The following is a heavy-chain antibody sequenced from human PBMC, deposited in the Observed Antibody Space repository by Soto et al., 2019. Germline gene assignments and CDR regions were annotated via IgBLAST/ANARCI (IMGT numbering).Heavy chain of an antibody. Sequence: QVQLVESGGGVVQPGRSLRLSCAASGFTFSTHAMHWVRQAPGKGLECVAIVSFDGSNKYYADSVKGRFTISRDNSKNPLYLQMSGLTPEDTAVYYCARDQTGITTTGGGRIDHWGQGPLVTVSS. D-gene: IGHD1-20*01. V-gene: IGHV3-30-3*01. CDR2: VSFDGSNK. CDR1: GFTFSTHA. J-gene: IGHJ4*02. CDR3: ARDQTGITTTGGGRIDH.